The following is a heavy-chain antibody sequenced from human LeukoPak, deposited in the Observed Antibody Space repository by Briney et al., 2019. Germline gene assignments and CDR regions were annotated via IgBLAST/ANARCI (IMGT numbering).Heavy chain of an antibody. V-gene: IGHV1-3*01. CDR2: INAGNGNT. J-gene: IGHJ6*02. Sequence: ASVKVSCKASGYTFTSYAIHWVRQAPGQRFEWMGWINAGNGNTEYSQKFQGRVTITRDTSASTAYMEVSSLRSEDTAVYYCVRGRSGWYYYYYGMDVWGQGTTVTVSS. CDR3: VRGRSGWYYYYYGMDV. D-gene: IGHD6-19*01. CDR1: GYTFTSYA.